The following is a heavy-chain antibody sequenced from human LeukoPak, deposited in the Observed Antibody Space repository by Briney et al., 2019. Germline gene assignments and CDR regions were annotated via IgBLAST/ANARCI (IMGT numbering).Heavy chain of an antibody. CDR3: ARHEDYSRAFDI. J-gene: IGHJ3*02. V-gene: IGHV4-59*01. CDR1: GGSMSNYY. CDR2: IYYSGTT. D-gene: IGHD4-11*01. Sequence: PSETLSLTRTVSGGSMSNYYWIWIRQPPGKGLEWIAYIYYSGTTSYNPSLKSRVTISVDTSKNQFSLKVNSVTAADAAVYYCARHEDYSRAFDIWGQGTMVTVSS.